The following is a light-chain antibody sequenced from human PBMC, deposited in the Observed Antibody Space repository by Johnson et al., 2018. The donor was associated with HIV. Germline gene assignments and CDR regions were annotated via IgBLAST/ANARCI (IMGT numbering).Light chain of an antibody. CDR1: TSNIGNKY. CDR2: ENN. CDR3: GTWDSSLSALYV. J-gene: IGLJ1*01. Sequence: QSVLTQPPSVSAAPGQKVTISCSGSTSNIGNKYVSWYQHLPGTAPKLLIYENNKRPSGIPDGFSGSQSGTSATLGITGLQTGDEADYYCGTWDSSLSALYVFGTGTKVTVL. V-gene: IGLV1-51*02.